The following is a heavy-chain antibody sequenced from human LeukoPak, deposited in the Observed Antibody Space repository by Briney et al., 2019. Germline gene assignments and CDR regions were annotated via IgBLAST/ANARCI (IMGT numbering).Heavy chain of an antibody. CDR1: GGSFSGYY. J-gene: IGHJ5*02. CDR2: INHSGST. Sequence: PSETLSLTCAVYGGSFSGYYWSWIRQPPGKGLEWIGEINHSGSTNYNPSLKSRVTISVDTSKNQFSLKRSSVTAADTAVYYCASFLDFWSGYYKGFDPWGQGTLVTVSS. D-gene: IGHD3-3*01. V-gene: IGHV4-34*01. CDR3: ASFLDFWSGYYKGFDP.